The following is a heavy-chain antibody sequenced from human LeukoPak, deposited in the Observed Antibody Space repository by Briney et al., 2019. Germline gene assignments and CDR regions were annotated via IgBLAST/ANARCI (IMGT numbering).Heavy chain of an antibody. CDR1: GYTFTSYY. D-gene: IGHD3-16*01. Sequence: GASVKVFCKASGYTFTSYYMHWVRQAPGQGLEWMGIINPSGGSTSYAQKFQGRVTMTRDTSTSTVYMELSSLRSEDTAVYYCAAYDYVWGSYSPFDYWGQGTLVTVSS. J-gene: IGHJ4*02. V-gene: IGHV1-46*01. CDR2: INPSGGST. CDR3: AAYDYVWGSYSPFDY.